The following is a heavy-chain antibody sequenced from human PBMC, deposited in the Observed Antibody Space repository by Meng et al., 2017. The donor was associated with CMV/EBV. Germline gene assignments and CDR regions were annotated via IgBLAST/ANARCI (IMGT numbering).Heavy chain of an antibody. CDR1: GGSVSSGSYY. CDR2: IYYSGST. J-gene: IGHJ4*02. CDR3: ASGKYYYGSGSYYNPYY. V-gene: IGHV4-61*01. Sequence: GSLRLSCTVSGGSVSSGSYYWSWIRQPPGKGLEWIGYIYYSGSTNYNPSLKSRVTISVDTPKNQFSLKLSSVTAADTAVYYCASGKYYYGSGSYYNPYYWGQGTLVTVSS. D-gene: IGHD3-10*01.